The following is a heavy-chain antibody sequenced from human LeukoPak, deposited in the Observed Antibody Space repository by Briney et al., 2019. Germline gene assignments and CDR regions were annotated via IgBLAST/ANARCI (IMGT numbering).Heavy chain of an antibody. V-gene: IGHV3-30*18. CDR2: ISYDGNNK. Sequence: PGGSLRLSCAASGFTFSSYGMHWVRQAPGKGLEWVAVISYDGNNKYYADSVKGRFTISRDNSKNTVYLQMNSLRPEDTAVYYCAKDASSSDSLGYFDYWGQGTLVTVSS. D-gene: IGHD2-2*01. CDR3: AKDASSSDSLGYFDY. J-gene: IGHJ4*02. CDR1: GFTFSSYG.